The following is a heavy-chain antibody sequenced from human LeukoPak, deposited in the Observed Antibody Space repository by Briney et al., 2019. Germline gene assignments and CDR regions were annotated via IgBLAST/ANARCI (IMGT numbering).Heavy chain of an antibody. D-gene: IGHD2/OR15-2a*01. V-gene: IGHV4-4*07. Sequence: SETLSLTCTVSGGSMSAYYWNWMRQSAGKGLEWIGRIYFGGSTYYNPSLEGRVSMSVDTSKNQFSLKINSATAADTAVYYCARDVGTFANLPYYFDLWGQGTVVTVSS. CDR1: GGSMSAYY. CDR3: ARDVGTFANLPYYFDL. CDR2: IYFGGST. J-gene: IGHJ5*02.